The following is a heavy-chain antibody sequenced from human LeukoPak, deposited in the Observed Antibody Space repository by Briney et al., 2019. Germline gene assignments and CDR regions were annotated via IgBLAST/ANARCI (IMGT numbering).Heavy chain of an antibody. Sequence: SETLSLTCTVSGGSISTFYWSWIRQPPGKGLEWIAYISHSGSTSYNPFLKSRVVMSVDTSKNQFSLKLSSVTAADTAVYYCARGYDFWSGYYTDYYYGMDVWGQGTTVTVSS. V-gene: IGHV4-59*01. CDR1: GGSISTFY. CDR3: ARGYDFWSGYYTDYYYGMDV. D-gene: IGHD3-3*01. J-gene: IGHJ6*02. CDR2: ISHSGST.